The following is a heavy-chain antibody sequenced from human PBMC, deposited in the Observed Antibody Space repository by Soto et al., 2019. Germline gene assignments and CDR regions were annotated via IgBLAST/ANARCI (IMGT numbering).Heavy chain of an antibody. CDR1: GFPFSSYA. D-gene: IGHD6-13*01. V-gene: IGHV3-23*01. CDR3: ARLPSRVSSWYINDAFDI. J-gene: IGHJ3*02. CDR2: ISGSGGST. Sequence: PGGSLRLSYAASGFPFSSYAMSWVRQAPGKGLEWVSAISGSGGSTYYADSVKDRFTISRDNSKNTLYLQMNSLRAEDTAVYYCARLPSRVSSWYINDAFDIWGQGTMVTVSS.